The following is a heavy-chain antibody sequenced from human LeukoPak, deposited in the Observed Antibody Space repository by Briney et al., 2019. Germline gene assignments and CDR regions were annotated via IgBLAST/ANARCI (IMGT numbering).Heavy chain of an antibody. CDR3: ARGRDGYRAAHFDY. CDR1: GGSISSGDYY. V-gene: IGHV4-31*03. Sequence: SETLSLTCTVSGGSISSGDYYWNWIRQHPGKGLEWIGYIYYSGSTYYNPSLKSRVTISVDTSKNQFSLKLSSVTAADTAVYYCARGRDGYRAAHFDYWGQGTLVTVSS. D-gene: IGHD5-24*01. J-gene: IGHJ4*02. CDR2: IYYSGST.